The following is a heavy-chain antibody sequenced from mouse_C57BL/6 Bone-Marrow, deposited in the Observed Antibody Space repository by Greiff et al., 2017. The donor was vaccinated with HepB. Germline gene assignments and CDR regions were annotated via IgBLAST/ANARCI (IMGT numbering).Heavy chain of an antibody. J-gene: IGHJ3*01. Sequence: VKLMESGAELVKPGASVKLSCKASGYTFTEYTIHWVKQRSGQGLEWIGWFYPGSGSIKYNEKFKDKATLTADKSSSTVYMELSILTSEDAAVYFCARHKGYGNPSWFAYWGQGTLVTVSA. CDR3: ARHKGYGNPSWFAY. CDR1: GYTFTEYT. D-gene: IGHD2-10*02. CDR2: FYPGSGSI. V-gene: IGHV1-62-2*01.